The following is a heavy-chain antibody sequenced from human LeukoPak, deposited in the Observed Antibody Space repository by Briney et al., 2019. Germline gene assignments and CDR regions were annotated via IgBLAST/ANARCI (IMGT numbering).Heavy chain of an antibody. CDR3: ARASRDS. CDR1: GFTLRNYY. Sequence: RGGSLRLSCAASGFTLRNYYMSWVRQAPGKGLECVAYIKQGGSKKYYVDSVKGRYAISRDNAKNSLYLQMNSLRVEDTAVYYCARASRDSWGQGTLVIVSS. CDR2: IKQGGSKK. J-gene: IGHJ4*02. V-gene: IGHV3-7*01.